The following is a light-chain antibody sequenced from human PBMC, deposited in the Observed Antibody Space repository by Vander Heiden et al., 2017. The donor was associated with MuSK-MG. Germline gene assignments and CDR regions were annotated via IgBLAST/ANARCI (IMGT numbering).Light chain of an antibody. V-gene: IGKV3-20*01. Sequence: EIVLTQSPGTLSLSPGERATLSCRASQSVSNNYLGWYQQKPGQAPRPLIYAASSRATGIPDRFSGSGSGTDFTLTISRLEPEDFAVYYCQQYGTSPQAFGGGTKVEIK. CDR3: QQYGTSPQA. CDR1: QSVSNNY. J-gene: IGKJ4*01. CDR2: AAS.